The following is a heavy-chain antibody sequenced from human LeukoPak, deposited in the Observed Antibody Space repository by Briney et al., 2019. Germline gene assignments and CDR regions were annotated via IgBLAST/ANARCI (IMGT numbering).Heavy chain of an antibody. CDR3: ARSSGLDV. CDR1: GGSFSGYY. CDR2: INHSGST. J-gene: IGHJ6*02. V-gene: IGHV4-34*01. Sequence: SETLSLTCAVYGGSFSGYYWNWIRQPPGKGLEWIGEINHSGSTNYNPSLKSRVTISVDTSKNQFSLKLSSVTAADTAVYFCARSSGLDVWGQGTTVTVSS. D-gene: IGHD3-10*01.